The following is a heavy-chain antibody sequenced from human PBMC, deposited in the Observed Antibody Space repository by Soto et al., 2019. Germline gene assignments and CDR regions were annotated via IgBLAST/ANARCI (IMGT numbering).Heavy chain of an antibody. J-gene: IGHJ4*02. D-gene: IGHD2-15*01. Sequence: QVQLVQSGAEVKKPGASVKVSCKASGYTFTGYYMHWVRQAPGQGLEWMGWINPNSGGTNYAQKFQGRVTMTRNTSISTAYMELSSLRSEDTAVYYCARGSCSGGSCHPFDYWGQGTLVTVSS. CDR3: ARGSCSGGSCHPFDY. V-gene: IGHV1-2*02. CDR1: GYTFTGYY. CDR2: INPNSGGT.